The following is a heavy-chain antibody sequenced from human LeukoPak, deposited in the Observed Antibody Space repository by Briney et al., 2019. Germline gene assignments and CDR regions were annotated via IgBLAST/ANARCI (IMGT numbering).Heavy chain of an antibody. J-gene: IGHJ4*02. V-gene: IGHV3-53*01. D-gene: IGHD3-10*01. CDR2: IYSGGNT. CDR1: GFTVSRNY. CDR3: ANLPRGDY. Sequence: GGSLRLSCAASGFTVSRNYMSWVRQAPGKELEWVSVIYSGGNTYYADFVKGRFTISRDNSKNTLYLQINSLTAEDTAVYYCANLPRGDYWGLGTLVTVSS.